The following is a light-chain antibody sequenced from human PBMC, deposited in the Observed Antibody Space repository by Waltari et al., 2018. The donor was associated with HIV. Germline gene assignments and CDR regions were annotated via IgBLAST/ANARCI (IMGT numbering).Light chain of an antibody. CDR3: GTWDSSLGAGV. J-gene: IGLJ3*02. V-gene: IGLV1-51*02. Sequence: QSVLTQPPSVSAAPGQKVTISCSGTSSNIGTNYVSCYQQLPGTAPKLLIYENNKRPSGIPDRFAGSKSGASATLGITGLQAGDEADYYCGTWDSSLGAGVFGGGTKVTV. CDR1: SSNIGTNY. CDR2: ENN.